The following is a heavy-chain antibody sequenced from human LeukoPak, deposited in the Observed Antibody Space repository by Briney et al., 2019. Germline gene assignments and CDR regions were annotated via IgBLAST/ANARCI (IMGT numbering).Heavy chain of an antibody. CDR1: GGSISGYY. V-gene: IGHV4-59*01. CDR3: ARDQPTEYYYYGMDV. J-gene: IGHJ6*02. CDR2: IYYSAST. D-gene: IGHD2-21*02. Sequence: SETLSLTCTVSGGSISGYYWSWIRQPPGKGLEWIGNIYYSASTNYNPSLKSRVTISVDTSKNQCSLRLSSVTAADTAVYYCARDQPTEYYYYGMDVWGQGTTVTVSS.